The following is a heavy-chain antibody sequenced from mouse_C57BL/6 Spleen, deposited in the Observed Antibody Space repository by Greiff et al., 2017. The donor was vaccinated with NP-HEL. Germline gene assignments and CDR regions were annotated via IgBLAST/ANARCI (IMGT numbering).Heavy chain of an antibody. CDR3: ARSYYGNYGGYAMDY. CDR2: IDPNSGGT. D-gene: IGHD2-10*01. J-gene: IGHJ4*01. V-gene: IGHV1-72*01. CDR1: GYTFTSYW. Sequence: VKLMESGAELVKPGASVKLSCKASGYTFTSYWMHWVKQRPGRGLEWIGRIDPNSGGTKYNEKFKSKATLTVDKPSSTAYMQLSSLTSEDSAVYYCARSYYGNYGGYAMDYWGQGTSVTVSS.